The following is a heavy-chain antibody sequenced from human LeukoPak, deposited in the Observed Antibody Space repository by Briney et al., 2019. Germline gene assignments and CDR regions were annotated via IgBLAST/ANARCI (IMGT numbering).Heavy chain of an antibody. D-gene: IGHD3-10*01. Sequence: GESLKISCEGSGYNFSNCLIGWVRQMPGKGLECMAIINPGDSDTRYSPSFQGQVTISADKSISTVYLQWGSLKASDTAMYYCARQPGAGWFDPWGQGTLVTVSS. CDR3: ARQPGAGWFDP. CDR2: INPGDSDT. V-gene: IGHV5-51*01. CDR1: GYNFSNCL. J-gene: IGHJ5*02.